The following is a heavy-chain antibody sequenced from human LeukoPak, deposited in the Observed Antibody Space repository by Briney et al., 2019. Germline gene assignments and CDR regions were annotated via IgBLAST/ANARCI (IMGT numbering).Heavy chain of an antibody. V-gene: IGHV3-7*01. D-gene: IGHD6-19*01. CDR1: GFTFSNSW. Sequence: PGRSLRLSCAASGFTFSNSWMNWVCQAPGKGLEWVANIKQDGSEKYYVDSVKGRFTISRDNAKNSLYLQMNSLRTEDTAVYYCARDLGYSSGWYGNWFDPWGQGTLVTVSS. CDR3: ARDLGYSSGWYGNWFDP. J-gene: IGHJ5*02. CDR2: IKQDGSEK.